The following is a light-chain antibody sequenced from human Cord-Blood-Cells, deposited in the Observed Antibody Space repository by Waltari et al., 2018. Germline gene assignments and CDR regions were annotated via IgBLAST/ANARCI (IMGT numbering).Light chain of an antibody. CDR1: KLGDQY. CDR3: QAWDSSTYWV. Sequence: SYELTQPPSVSVSPGQTASITCSGAKLGDQYACWYQQKPGQSPVLVIYQDSKRPSGIPERFSGSNSGNTATLTISGTQAMDEADYYCQAWDSSTYWVFGGGTKLTVL. V-gene: IGLV3-1*01. J-gene: IGLJ3*02. CDR2: QDS.